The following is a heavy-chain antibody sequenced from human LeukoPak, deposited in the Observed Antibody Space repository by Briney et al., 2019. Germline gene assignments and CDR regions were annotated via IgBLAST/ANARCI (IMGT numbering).Heavy chain of an antibody. J-gene: IGHJ4*02. Sequence: PSETLSLTCTVSGGSISSGDNSWSWIRQPPGKGLEWIGYISHSGSTSYNPSLKSRVTISVDTSNNEFSLRLTSVTAADTAVYYCARGGYYYDTCGPFDYWGQGTLVTVSS. CDR1: GGSISSGDNS. CDR2: ISHSGST. D-gene: IGHD3-22*01. V-gene: IGHV4-30-2*05. CDR3: ARGGYYYDTCGPFDY.